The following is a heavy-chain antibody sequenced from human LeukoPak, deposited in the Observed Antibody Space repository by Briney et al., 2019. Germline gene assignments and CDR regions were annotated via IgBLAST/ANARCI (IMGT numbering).Heavy chain of an antibody. V-gene: IGHV3-33*03. CDR2: IWYDGGKK. CDR3: AKARYSGYAFDAFDM. CDR1: GFIFDTYG. Sequence: GRSLRLSCAASGFIFDTYGMHWVRQAPGKGLEWVAVIWYDGGKKYYADSVKGRFTISRDNSKNTLYLQMNSLRAEDTAVYYCAKARYSGYAFDAFDMWGQGTMVSVSS. J-gene: IGHJ3*02. D-gene: IGHD5-12*01.